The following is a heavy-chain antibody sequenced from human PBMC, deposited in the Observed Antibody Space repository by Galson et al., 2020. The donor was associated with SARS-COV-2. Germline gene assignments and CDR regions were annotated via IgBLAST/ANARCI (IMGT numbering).Heavy chain of an antibody. V-gene: IGHV3-23*01. CDR2: ISGSGGSI. Sequence: GESLKISCAASGFTFSSYAMSWVRQAPGKGLEWVSAISGSGGSIYYADSVKGRFTISRDKSKNTLYLQMNRLRAEDTAVYYCAKDLYRGYRVRGCYWGQVTLVAVAA. J-gene: IGHJ1*01. CDR1: GFTFSSYA. D-gene: IGHD5-12*01. CDR3: AKDLYRGYRVRGCY.